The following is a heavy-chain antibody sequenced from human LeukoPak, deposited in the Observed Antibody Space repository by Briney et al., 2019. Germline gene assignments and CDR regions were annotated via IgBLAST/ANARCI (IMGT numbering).Heavy chain of an antibody. CDR1: GGSIGKIDW. CDR2: IFHTGTA. V-gene: IGHV4-4*02. D-gene: IGHD3-3*01. J-gene: IGHJ6*03. Sequence: SETLSLTCAVSGGSIGKIDWWSWVRQPPGKGLEWVGEIFHTGTANYNPSLKSRLTISVDTSKNQFSLKLSSVTAADTAVYYCARIRFLNPWSPYYYYYMDVWGKGTTVTVSS. CDR3: ARIRFLNPWSPYYYYYMDV.